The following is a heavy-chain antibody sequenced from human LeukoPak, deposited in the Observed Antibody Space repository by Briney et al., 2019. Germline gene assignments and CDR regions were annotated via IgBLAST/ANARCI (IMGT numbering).Heavy chain of an antibody. D-gene: IGHD1-14*01. CDR2: ISDDGSNK. J-gene: IGHJ5*02. CDR1: GFTFSSYA. Sequence: PGRSLRLSCAASGFTFSSYALHWVRQAPGKGLEWVTVISDDGSNKYYADSVKGRFTISRDNSKNTLYLQMNRLRPEDTAVYYCARETITGSGWFDPWGQGTLVTVSS. V-gene: IGHV3-30*04. CDR3: ARETITGSGWFDP.